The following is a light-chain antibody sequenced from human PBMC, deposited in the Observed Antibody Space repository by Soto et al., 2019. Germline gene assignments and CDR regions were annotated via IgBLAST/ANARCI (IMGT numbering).Light chain of an antibody. CDR3: QQYNIYWT. Sequence: DIQMTQSPSTLSASVGDRVIITCRASQSISSWLAWYQQKPGKAPKLLIYAASSLESGVPSRFSGSGSGTDFTLTISSLQPDDFATYYCQQYNIYWTFGQGTKVEIK. CDR1: QSISSW. CDR2: AAS. V-gene: IGKV1-5*01. J-gene: IGKJ1*01.